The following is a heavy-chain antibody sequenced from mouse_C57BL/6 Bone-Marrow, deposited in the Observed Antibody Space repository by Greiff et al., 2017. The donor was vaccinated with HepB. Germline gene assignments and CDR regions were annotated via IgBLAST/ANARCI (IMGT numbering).Heavy chain of an antibody. CDR2: IHPNSGST. CDR1: GYTFTSYW. V-gene: IGHV1-64*01. D-gene: IGHD2-4*01. J-gene: IGHJ3*01. Sequence: VQLQQPGAELVKPGASVKLSCKASGYTFTSYWMHWVKQRPGQGLEWIGMIHPNSGSTNYNEKFKSKATLTVDKSSSTAYMQLSSLTSEDSAVYYCARWDYDFSFAYWGQGTLVTVSA. CDR3: ARWDYDFSFAY.